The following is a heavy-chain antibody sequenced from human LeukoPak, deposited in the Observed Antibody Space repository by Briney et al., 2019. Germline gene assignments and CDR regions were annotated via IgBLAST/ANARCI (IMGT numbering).Heavy chain of an antibody. CDR1: GFTFSSYA. J-gene: IGHJ6*04. V-gene: IGHV3-30*04. D-gene: IGHD6-19*01. CDR3: ARLLVDSSGWGLDSYYGMDV. CDR2: ISYDGSNK. Sequence: GRSLRLSCAASGFTFSSYAMHWVRQAPGKGLEWVAVISYDGSNKYYADSVKGRFTISRDNSKNTLYLQMNSLRAEDTAVYYCARLLVDSSGWGLDSYYGMDVWGKGTTVTVSS.